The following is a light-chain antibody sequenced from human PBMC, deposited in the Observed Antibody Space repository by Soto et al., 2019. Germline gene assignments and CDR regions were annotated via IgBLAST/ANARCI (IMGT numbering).Light chain of an antibody. CDR1: QSVLYSSNNKNY. V-gene: IGKV4-1*01. J-gene: IGKJ5*01. Sequence: DIVMTQSPASLVVSLCERATINCKSSQSVLYSSNNKNYLAWYQQKPGQPPKLLIYWASTRESGVPDRFSVSGSGTDFTLTISRLQHEDVAVYDCQQYYSTTITFGQGTRLEIK. CDR3: QQYYSTTIT. CDR2: WAS.